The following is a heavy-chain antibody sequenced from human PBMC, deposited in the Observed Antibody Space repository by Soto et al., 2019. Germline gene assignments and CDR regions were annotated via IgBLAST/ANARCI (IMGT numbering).Heavy chain of an antibody. CDR2: IKPGSGST. CDR3: AREGGGAARGDY. CDR1: GYTFTSYY. J-gene: IGHJ4*02. Sequence: QVQLVQSGAEVRKPGASVKISCKASGYTFTSYYIHWVRQAPGQGLEWMGIIKPGSGSTTYAQEFQGRVTMTSDTSTSTVNMELSSLGSEDTAVYFCAREGGGAARGDYWGLGTLVTVSS. D-gene: IGHD3-16*01. V-gene: IGHV1-46*01.